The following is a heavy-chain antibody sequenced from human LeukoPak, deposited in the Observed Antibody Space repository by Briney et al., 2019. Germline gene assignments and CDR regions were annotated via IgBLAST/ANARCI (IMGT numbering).Heavy chain of an antibody. CDR1: GYTFTSYD. V-gene: IGHV1-8*01. D-gene: IGHD6-6*01. CDR2: MNPNSGNT. CDR3: AREEGSSYYFDY. Sequence: ASVKVSCKASGYTFTSYDINWVRLATGQGLEWMGWMNPNSGNTGYAQKFQGRVTMTRNTSISTAYMELSSLRSEDTAVYYCAREEGSSYYFDYWGQGTLVTVSS. J-gene: IGHJ4*02.